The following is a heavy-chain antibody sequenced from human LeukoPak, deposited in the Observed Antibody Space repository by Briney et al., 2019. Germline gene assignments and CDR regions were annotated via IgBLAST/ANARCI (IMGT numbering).Heavy chain of an antibody. CDR1: GGTFSSYA. CDR2: IIPIFGTA. V-gene: IGHV1-69*13. D-gene: IGHD3-22*01. Sequence: GASVNVSCKASGGTFSSYAISWVRQAPGQGLEWMGGIIPIFGTANYAQKFQGRVTITADESTSTAYMELSSLRSEDTAVYYCASDPPRGGYYQRNYGMDVWGQGTTVTVSS. CDR3: ASDPPRGGYYQRNYGMDV. J-gene: IGHJ6*02.